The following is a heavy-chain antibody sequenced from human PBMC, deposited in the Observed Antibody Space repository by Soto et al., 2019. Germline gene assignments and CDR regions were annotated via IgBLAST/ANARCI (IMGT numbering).Heavy chain of an antibody. J-gene: IGHJ3*02. D-gene: IGHD3-22*01. CDR1: GFTFSDYY. Sequence: GGSLRLSCAASGFTFSDYYMSWIRQAPGKGLECVSYISSSSSYTNYADSVKGRFTISRDNAKNSLYLQMNSLRAEDTAVYYCARERSYYDSSGYRHQRAFDIWGQGTMVTVS. CDR2: ISSSSSYT. V-gene: IGHV3-11*05. CDR3: ARERSYYDSSGYRHQRAFDI.